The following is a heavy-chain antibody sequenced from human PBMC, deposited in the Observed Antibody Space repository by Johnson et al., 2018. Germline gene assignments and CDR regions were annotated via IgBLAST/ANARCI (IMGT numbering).Heavy chain of an antibody. CDR2: IYNRGST. CDR1: GGSISSYY. Sequence: QVQLVESGPGLVKPSETLSLTCTVSGGSISSYYWSWIRQPPGKGLEWIGYIYNRGSTNYNPYLRSRVTISIDTSKKQFSLKLSSVTAADTAVYYCARVTPSGSYPYQSYYAMDVWGQGTTVTVSS. V-gene: IGHV4-59*01. CDR3: ARVTPSGSYPYQSYYAMDV. D-gene: IGHD1-26*01. J-gene: IGHJ6*02.